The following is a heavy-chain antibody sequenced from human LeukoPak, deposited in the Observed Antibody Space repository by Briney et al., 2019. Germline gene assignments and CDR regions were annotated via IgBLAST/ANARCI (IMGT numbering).Heavy chain of an antibody. CDR3: ARGFRQQLPLDY. J-gene: IGHJ4*02. Sequence: ASVKVSCKASAYTFISYGISWVRQAPGQGLEWMGWISAYNGNTNYAQKLQGRVTMTTDTSTSTVYMELRSLRSDDTAVYYCARGFRQQLPLDYWGQGTLVTDSS. CDR2: ISAYNGNT. D-gene: IGHD6-13*01. CDR1: AYTFISYG. V-gene: IGHV1-18*01.